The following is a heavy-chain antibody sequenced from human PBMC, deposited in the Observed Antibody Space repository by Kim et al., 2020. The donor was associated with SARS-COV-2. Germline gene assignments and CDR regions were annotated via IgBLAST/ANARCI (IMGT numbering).Heavy chain of an antibody. V-gene: IGHV4-31*03. D-gene: IGHD3-3*01. CDR2: IYYSGST. Sequence: SETLSLTCTVSGGSISSGGYYWGWIRQHPGKGLEWIGCIYYSGSTYYNLSLKSRVTISVDTSKNQFSLKLSSVTAADTAVYYCARGRITIFGGFTEFDYWGQGTLVTVSS. CDR1: GGSISSGGYY. CDR3: ARGRITIFGGFTEFDY. J-gene: IGHJ4*02.